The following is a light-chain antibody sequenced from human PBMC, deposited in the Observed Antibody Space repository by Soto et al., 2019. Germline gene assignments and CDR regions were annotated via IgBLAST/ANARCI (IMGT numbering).Light chain of an antibody. CDR2: EVT. CDR1: SSDIGGYNY. CDR3: SSHAGSNNLGV. Sequence: QSALTQPPSASGSPGQSVPISCTGTSSDIGGYNYVSWYQQHPGKAPKLMIYEVTKRPSGVPDRFSGSKSGNTASLTVSGLQAEDEADDYCSSHAGSNNLGVFGGGTKVTVL. V-gene: IGLV2-8*01. J-gene: IGLJ2*01.